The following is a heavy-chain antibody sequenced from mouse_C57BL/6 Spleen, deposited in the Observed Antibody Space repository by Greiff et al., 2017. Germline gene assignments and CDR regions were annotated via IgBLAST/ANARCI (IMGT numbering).Heavy chain of an antibody. J-gene: IGHJ4*01. V-gene: IGHV1-20*01. Sequence: EVQLQESGPELVKPGDSVKISCKASGYSFTGYFMNWVMQSHGKSLEWIGRINPYNGDTFYNQKFKGKATLTVDKSSSTAHMELRSLTSEDSAVYYCARSGGLRDAMDYWGQGTSVTVSS. CDR1: GYSFTGYF. D-gene: IGHD2-4*01. CDR2: INPYNGDT. CDR3: ARSGGLRDAMDY.